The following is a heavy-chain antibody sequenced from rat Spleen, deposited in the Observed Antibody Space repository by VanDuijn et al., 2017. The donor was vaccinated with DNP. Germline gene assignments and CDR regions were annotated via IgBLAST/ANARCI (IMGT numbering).Heavy chain of an antibody. CDR1: GFSLTSYH. CDR2: MWSVGTT. V-gene: IGHV2-32*01. J-gene: IGHJ4*01. CDR3: TRDGSPYYSSYMDVMDA. D-gene: IGHD1-2*01. Sequence: QVQLKESGPGLVQPSQTLSLTCTVSGFSLTSYHVHWVRQPPGKGLEWMGVMWSVGTTAYTSALKSRLSIGRDTSKSQVFLKMNSLQTEDTAIYYCTRDGSPYYSSYMDVMDAWGQGTSVTVSS.